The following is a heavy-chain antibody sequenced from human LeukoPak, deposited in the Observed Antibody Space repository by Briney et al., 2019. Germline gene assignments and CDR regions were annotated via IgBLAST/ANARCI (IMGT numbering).Heavy chain of an antibody. CDR1: GFTFSSYA. Sequence: GGSLRLSCAASGFTFSSYAMSWVRQAPGKGLEWVSAISGSGGSTYYADSVKGRFTISRDNSKNTLNLQMNSLRVEDTAVYYCARETPRRGETRDGYRWGQGTLVTVSS. V-gene: IGHV3-23*01. CDR2: ISGSGGST. J-gene: IGHJ4*02. CDR3: ARETPRRGETRDGYR. D-gene: IGHD5-24*01.